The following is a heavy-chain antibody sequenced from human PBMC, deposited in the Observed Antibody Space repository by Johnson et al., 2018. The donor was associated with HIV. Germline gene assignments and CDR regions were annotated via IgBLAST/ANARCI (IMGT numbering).Heavy chain of an antibody. Sequence: VQLVESGGGVVQPGRSLRLSCAASGFTFDDYGMSWVRQAPGTGLAWVSGISWNGGSTGYADSVKGRFTISRDNAKNFLYLQMHTLSAEDTAWYYCARVVTMIVVDGGIEAFDIWGQGTMVTVSS. D-gene: IGHD3-22*01. V-gene: IGHV3-20*04. J-gene: IGHJ3*02. CDR3: ARVVTMIVVDGGIEAFDI. CDR2: ISWNGGST. CDR1: GFTFDDYG.